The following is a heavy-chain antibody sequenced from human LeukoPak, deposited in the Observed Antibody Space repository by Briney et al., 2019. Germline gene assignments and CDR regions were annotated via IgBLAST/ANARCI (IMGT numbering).Heavy chain of an antibody. CDR3: ARGGFIVGANQYFQW. CDR2: IDTDGSDR. V-gene: IGHV3-74*01. D-gene: IGHD3-16*02. Sequence: GGSLRLSCVASGFTFDRHWMHWARQAPGKGLVWVSRIDTDGSDRGYAESVKGRFTISRDNTKNTLYLQMDSLRVEDTAVYYCARGGFIVGANQYFQWWGQGTRVIVSS. J-gene: IGHJ4*02. CDR1: GFTFDRHW.